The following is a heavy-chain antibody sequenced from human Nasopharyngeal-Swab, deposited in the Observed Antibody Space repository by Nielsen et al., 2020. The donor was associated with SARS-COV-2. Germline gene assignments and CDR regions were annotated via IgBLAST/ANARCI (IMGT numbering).Heavy chain of an antibody. CDR3: ARSGLTPGWFFDL. J-gene: IGHJ2*01. Sequence: SETLSLTCAVSGASIRSHYWNWMRQSPGKGLEWIGYMYYTGSTNYNPPLKSRVTISVDSSRTQFSLNLSSVTAADTAVYYCARSGLTPGWFFDLWGRGTLVTVSS. CDR1: GASIRSHY. V-gene: IGHV4-59*08. CDR2: MYYTGST. D-gene: IGHD4-23*01.